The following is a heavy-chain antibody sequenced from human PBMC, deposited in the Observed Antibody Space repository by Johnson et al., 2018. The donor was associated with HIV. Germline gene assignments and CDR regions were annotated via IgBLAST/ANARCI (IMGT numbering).Heavy chain of an antibody. D-gene: IGHD2-15*01. V-gene: IGHV3-15*01. J-gene: IGHJ3*02. CDR1: GFTFSDVW. CDR2: IKTKTEGGTT. Sequence: EVQLVESGGGSVKPGDSLRLSCAASGFTFSDVWMTWVRQAPGRGLEWLGRIKTKTEGGTTDYAAPVKGRFTISRDYSINTVYLQMNSLKSEDLAVYYCTKGDCSGGSCHAFDIWGQGTMVTVSS. CDR3: TKGDCSGGSCHAFDI.